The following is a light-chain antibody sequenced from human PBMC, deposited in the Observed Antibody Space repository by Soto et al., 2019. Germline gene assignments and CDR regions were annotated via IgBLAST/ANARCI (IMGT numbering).Light chain of an antibody. CDR1: QSVSNNY. J-gene: IGKJ4*02. CDR2: GAS. Sequence: EIVLTQSPGTLSLSPGERATLSCRASQSVSNNYLAWYQQKPGQAPRLLIYGASNRATGIPDRFSGSGSGTDFTPMISRKERDASAVDYFPQYGSTGKFGSTTMVNI. CDR3: PQYGSTGK. V-gene: IGKV3-20*01.